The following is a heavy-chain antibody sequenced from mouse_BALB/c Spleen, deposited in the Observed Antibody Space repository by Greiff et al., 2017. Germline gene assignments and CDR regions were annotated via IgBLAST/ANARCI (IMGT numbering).Heavy chain of an antibody. V-gene: IGHV5-6-3*01. CDR2: INSNGGST. D-gene: IGHD2-4*01. Sequence: EVHLVESGGGLVQPGGSLKLSCAASGFTFSSYGMSWVRQTPDKRLELVATINSNGGSTYYPDSVKGRFTISRDNAKNTLYLQMSSLKSEDTAMYYCARFYDYDDGGFAYWGQGTLVTVSA. J-gene: IGHJ3*01. CDR1: GFTFSSYG. CDR3: ARFYDYDDGGFAY.